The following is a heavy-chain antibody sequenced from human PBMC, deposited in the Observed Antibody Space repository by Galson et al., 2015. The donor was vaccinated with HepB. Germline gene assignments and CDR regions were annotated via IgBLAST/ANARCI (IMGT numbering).Heavy chain of an antibody. CDR1: FSSYC. J-gene: IGHJ6*01. CDR3: AKLRDGSGSYGGGGDYYGMDV. Sequence: FSSYCMHWVRQAPGQGLEWGAVISYDGSNKYYADSVKGRFTISRDNSKNTLYLQMNSLRAEDTAVYYCAKLRDGSGSYGGGGDYYGMDVWGQGTTVTVSS. D-gene: IGHD3-10*01. CDR2: ISYDGSNK. V-gene: IGHV3-30*18.